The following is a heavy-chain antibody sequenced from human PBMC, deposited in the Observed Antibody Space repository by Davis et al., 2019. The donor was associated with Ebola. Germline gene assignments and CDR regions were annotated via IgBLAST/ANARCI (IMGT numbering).Heavy chain of an antibody. J-gene: IGHJ4*02. CDR3: AKDNNLSY. CDR1: GFTFSTYS. CDR2: VSDSGGST. D-gene: IGHD1/OR15-1a*01. V-gene: IGHV3-23*01. Sequence: PGGSLRLSCAASGFTFSTYSMSWVRQAPGKGLEWVSGVSDSGGSTHCADSVKGRFTISRDNSKNTLYLQMNSLRAEDTAVYYCAKDNNLSYWGQGTLVTVSS.